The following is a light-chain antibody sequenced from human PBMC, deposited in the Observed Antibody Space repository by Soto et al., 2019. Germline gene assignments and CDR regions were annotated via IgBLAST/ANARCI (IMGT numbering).Light chain of an antibody. J-gene: IGKJ4*01. CDR3: QQYNNWPPLT. V-gene: IGKV3-15*01. Sequence: IVLTQSPATLSRPPAERAALSWRASQRVGSNLAWYQKKPGQAPRLLLYGAATRATGIPARFSGSGSRTELALTISSLHSEYFAAYYCQQYNNWPPLTFGGGTKVDI. CDR2: GAA. CDR1: QRVGSN.